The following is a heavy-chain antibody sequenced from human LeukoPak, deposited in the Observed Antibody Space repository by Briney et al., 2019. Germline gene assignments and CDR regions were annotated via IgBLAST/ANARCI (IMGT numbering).Heavy chain of an antibody. CDR1: GFTFSSYW. CDR2: IKQDGSEK. V-gene: IGHV3-7*03. CDR3: ARSLGVDTNRAFDI. Sequence: PGGSLRLSCAVSGFTFSSYWMSWVRGASGKGLEWVANIKQDGSEKYYVDSVKGRFTISRDNAKNSLYLQMNSLRGEDTAVYYCARSLGVDTNRAFDIWGQGTMVTVSS. D-gene: IGHD5-18*01. J-gene: IGHJ3*02.